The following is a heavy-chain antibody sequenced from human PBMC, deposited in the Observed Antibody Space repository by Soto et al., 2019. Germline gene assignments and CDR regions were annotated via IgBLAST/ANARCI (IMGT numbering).Heavy chain of an antibody. J-gene: IGHJ4*02. CDR1: GGTFSSYT. D-gene: IGHD3-22*01. CDR3: ARAPSSGYYYTPDY. CDR2: IIPILGIA. Sequence: SVKVSCKASGGTFSSYTISWVRQAPGQGLEWMGRIIPILGIANYAQKFQGRVTITADKSTSTAYMELSSLRSEDTAVYYCARAPSSGYYYTPDYWGQGTLVTVSS. V-gene: IGHV1-69*02.